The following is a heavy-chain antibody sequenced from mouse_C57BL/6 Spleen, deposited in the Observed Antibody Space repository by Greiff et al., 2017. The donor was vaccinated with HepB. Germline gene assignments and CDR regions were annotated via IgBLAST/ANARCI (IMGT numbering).Heavy chain of an antibody. V-gene: IGHV3-5*01. CDR1: GISITTGNYR. CDR3: ARDRGTGKGDYYAMDY. Sequence: EVKLVESGPGLVKPSQTVFLTCTVTGISITTGNYRWSWIRQFPGNKLEWIGYIYYSGTITYNPSLTSRTTITRDTPKNQFFLEMNSLTAEDTATYYCARDRGTGKGDYYAMDYWGQGTSVTVSS. J-gene: IGHJ4*01. CDR2: IYYSGTI. D-gene: IGHD4-1*01.